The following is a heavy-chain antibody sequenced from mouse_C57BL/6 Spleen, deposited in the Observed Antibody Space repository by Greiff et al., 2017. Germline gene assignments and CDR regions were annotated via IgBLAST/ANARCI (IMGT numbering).Heavy chain of an antibody. D-gene: IGHD2-1*01. CDR3: ARWPYGNFDY. Sequence: VQLKESGPGLVKPSQSLSLTCSVTGYSITSGYYWNWIRQFPGNKLEWMGYISYDGSNNYNPSLKNRISITRDTSKNQFFLKLNSVTTEDTATYYCARWPYGNFDYWGQGTTLTVSS. CDR2: ISYDGSN. CDR1: GYSITSGYY. J-gene: IGHJ2*01. V-gene: IGHV3-6*01.